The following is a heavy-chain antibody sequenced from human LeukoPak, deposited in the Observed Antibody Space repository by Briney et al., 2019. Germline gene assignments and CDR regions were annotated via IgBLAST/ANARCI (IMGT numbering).Heavy chain of an antibody. J-gene: IGHJ4*02. V-gene: IGHV4-39*07. Sequence: SETLSLTCSVSGGSVSGTNYYWAWIRQPPEKGLEWIGTIYYSGSTYYNVSLKSRVTISVDTSKNQFSLKLSSVTAADTAVYYCASSVDTSMVNYWGQGTLVTVSS. CDR3: ASSVDTSMVNY. CDR1: GGSVSGTNYY. D-gene: IGHD5-18*01. CDR2: IYYSGST.